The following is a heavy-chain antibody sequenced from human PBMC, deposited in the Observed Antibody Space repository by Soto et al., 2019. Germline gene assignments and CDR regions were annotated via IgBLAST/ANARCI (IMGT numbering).Heavy chain of an antibody. Sequence: QVNLVESGGGVVQPGRSLRLSCAASGFTFSDYGMHWVRQAPGKGLEWVAAISHDGSSKFYGDSVKGRFTISRDNSKNTLLLQTDSLRDEDTAVYFCAKEARSRAVTATRVYGMDVWGQGTTVAVSS. CDR3: AKEARSRAVTATRVYGMDV. V-gene: IGHV3-30*18. J-gene: IGHJ6*02. D-gene: IGHD4-17*01. CDR1: GFTFSDYG. CDR2: ISHDGSSK.